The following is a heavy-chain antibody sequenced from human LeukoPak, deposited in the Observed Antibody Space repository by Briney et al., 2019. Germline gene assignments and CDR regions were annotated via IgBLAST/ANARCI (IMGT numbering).Heavy chain of an antibody. CDR1: EFTFSSYW. Sequence: GGSLRLSCAAPEFTFSSYWMHWVRQAPGKGLVWVSRISSDGSSTSYADSVKGRFTISRDNAKNTLYLQMNSLRAEDTAVYYCAREDHYYDYWSGYFPVFDYWGQGTLVTVSS. V-gene: IGHV3-74*01. CDR3: AREDHYYDYWSGYFPVFDY. J-gene: IGHJ4*02. D-gene: IGHD3-3*01. CDR2: ISSDGSST.